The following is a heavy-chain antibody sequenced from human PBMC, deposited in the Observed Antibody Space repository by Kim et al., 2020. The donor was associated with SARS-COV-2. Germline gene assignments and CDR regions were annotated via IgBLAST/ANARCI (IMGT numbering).Heavy chain of an antibody. CDR3: ARVRLGSSSWYR. D-gene: IGHD6-13*01. V-gene: IGHV4-34*01. Sequence: NSSPSLKSRVTISVDTSKNQFSLKLSSVTAADTAVYYCARVRLGSSSWYRWGQGTLVTVSS. J-gene: IGHJ4*02.